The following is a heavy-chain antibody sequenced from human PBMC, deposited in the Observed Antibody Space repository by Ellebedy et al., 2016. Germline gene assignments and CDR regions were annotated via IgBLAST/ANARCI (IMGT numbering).Heavy chain of an antibody. D-gene: IGHD7-27*01. CDR1: GYTFTSYD. CDR3: ARGLGDDWGSLHY. Sequence: ASVKVSCKASGYTFTSYDINWVRQATGQGLEWMGWMNPNSGHTGYAQKFQGRVTMTRSTSISTAYMELSRLRSEDTAIYYCARGLGDDWGSLHYWGQGTLVTVSS. V-gene: IGHV1-8*01. J-gene: IGHJ4*02. CDR2: MNPNSGHT.